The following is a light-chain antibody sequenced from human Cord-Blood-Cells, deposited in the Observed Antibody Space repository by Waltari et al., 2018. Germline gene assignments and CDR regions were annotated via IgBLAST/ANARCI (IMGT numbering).Light chain of an antibody. Sequence: EIVLTQSPGTLSLSPGERAPLSCRVSQSVSSSYLAWYQQKPGQAPRLLIYGASSRATGIPDRFSGSGSGTDFTLTISRLEPEDFAVYYCQQYGSSPYTFGQGTKLEIK. V-gene: IGKV3-20*01. J-gene: IGKJ2*01. CDR2: GAS. CDR1: QSVSSSY. CDR3: QQYGSSPYT.